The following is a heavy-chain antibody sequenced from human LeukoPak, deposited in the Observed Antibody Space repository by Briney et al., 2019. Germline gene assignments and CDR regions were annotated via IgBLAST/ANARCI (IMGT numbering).Heavy chain of an antibody. D-gene: IGHD3-22*01. CDR2: IYASGSP. Sequence: SQTLSLTCSVSGGSLRSGDFYWSSIRQTAGKGLEWLGRIYASGSPSYNPSLKGRLSMSVAPSRNPFTLQLTSVTAADTAVYFCARAGYYDSSRNWFDTRGQGTLVTVSS. J-gene: IGHJ5*02. CDR1: GGSLRSGDFY. V-gene: IGHV4-61*02. CDR3: ARAGYYDSSRNWFDT.